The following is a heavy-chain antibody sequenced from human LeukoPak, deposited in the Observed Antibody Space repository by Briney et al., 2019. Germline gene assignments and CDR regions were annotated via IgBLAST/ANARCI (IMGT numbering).Heavy chain of an antibody. D-gene: IGHD6-13*01. Sequence: PSETLSLTCTVSGGSISSSSYYWGWIRQPPGKGLEWIGSIYYSGSTYYNPSLKSRVTISVDTSKNQFSLKLSSVTAADTAVYYCARGDELVGIAAAGRFDYWGQGTLVTVSS. J-gene: IGHJ4*02. CDR1: GGSISSSSYY. CDR3: ARGDELVGIAAAGRFDY. V-gene: IGHV4-39*07. CDR2: IYYSGST.